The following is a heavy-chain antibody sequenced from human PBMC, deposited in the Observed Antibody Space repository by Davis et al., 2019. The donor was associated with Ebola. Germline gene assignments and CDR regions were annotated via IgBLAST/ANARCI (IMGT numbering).Heavy chain of an antibody. CDR1: RGTFSSYA. CDR3: AREEIVVVVAANESYYYYGMDV. J-gene: IGHJ6*02. CDR2: INPSGGST. D-gene: IGHD2-15*01. Sequence: AASVKVSCKASRGTFSSYAISWVRQAPGQGLERMGIINPSGGSTTYAQKFQGRVTMTRDTSTSTVYMELSSLRSEDTAVYYCAREEIVVVVAANESYYYYGMDVWGQGTTVTVSS. V-gene: IGHV1-46*01.